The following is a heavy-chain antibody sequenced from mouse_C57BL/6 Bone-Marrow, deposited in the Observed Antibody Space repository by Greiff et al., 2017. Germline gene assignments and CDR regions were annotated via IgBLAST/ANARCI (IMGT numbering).Heavy chain of an antibody. J-gene: IGHJ2*01. D-gene: IGHD2-4*01. Sequence: QVQLKQPGAELVKPGASVKLSCKASGYTFTSYWMHWVKQRPGQGLEWIGKIDPNSGGTNYNEKFKNKATMTVDKPSSTAYMQLSSLTSEDSAVYYCARCEYDRGYLDFWGTGTTLTVSS. V-gene: IGHV1-72*01. CDR3: ARCEYDRGYLDF. CDR2: IDPNSGGT. CDR1: GYTFTSYW.